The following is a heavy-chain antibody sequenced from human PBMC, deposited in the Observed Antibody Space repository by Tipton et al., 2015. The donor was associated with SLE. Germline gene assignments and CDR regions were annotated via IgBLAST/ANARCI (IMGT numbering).Heavy chain of an antibody. CDR1: GGSISSHY. J-gene: IGHJ2*01. V-gene: IGHV4-59*11. CDR2: IYYSGST. CDR3: ARHTSLQSYWYLDL. D-gene: IGHD4-11*01. Sequence: TLSLTCTVFGGSISSHYWSWVRQPPGKGLELIGYIYYSGSTKYYNPSLKSRVTISIDTSKNQFSLRVSSVTAADTAVYYCARHTSLQSYWYLDLWGRGTLVTVSS.